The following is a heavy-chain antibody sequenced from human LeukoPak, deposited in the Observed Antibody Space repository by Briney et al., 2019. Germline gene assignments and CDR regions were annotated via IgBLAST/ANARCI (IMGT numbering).Heavy chain of an antibody. CDR1: GYTFTSYY. Sequence: VASVKVSCKASGYTFTSYYMHWVRQAPGQGLEWMGIINPSGGSTSYAQKFQGRVTMTRDTSTSTVYMELSSLRSEDTAVYYCARDQPLNLVGASLYFDYWGQGTLVTVSS. CDR2: INPSGGST. D-gene: IGHD1-26*01. J-gene: IGHJ4*02. CDR3: ARDQPLNLVGASLYFDY. V-gene: IGHV1-46*01.